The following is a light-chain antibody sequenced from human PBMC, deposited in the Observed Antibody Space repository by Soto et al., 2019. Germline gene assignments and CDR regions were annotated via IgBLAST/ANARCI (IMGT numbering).Light chain of an antibody. J-gene: IGLJ2*01. Sequence: QSALTQPASVSGSPGQSITISCTGTSSDVGGYNYVSWYQQHPGKAPKLMIYDVSNRPSGVSNRFSGSKSGNTASLTISGLQAEDEADYYCTSYTSSTTVVFGGGTKVTVL. CDR2: DVS. V-gene: IGLV2-14*01. CDR1: SSDVGGYNY. CDR3: TSYTSSTTVV.